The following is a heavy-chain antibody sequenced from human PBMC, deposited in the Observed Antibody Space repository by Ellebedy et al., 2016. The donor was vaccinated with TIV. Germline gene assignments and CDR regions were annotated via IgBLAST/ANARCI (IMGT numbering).Heavy chain of an antibody. CDR3: ARGERLCGGSCPFDY. CDR2: IYNSGNT. Sequence: MPSETLSLTCTVSGDSISSSGFYWGWIRQPPGKGLEWIGSIYNSGNTYKKPSLMSRVTISRDTSNNQFSLKLSSVTAADTAVYYCARGERLCGGSCPFDYWGQGTLVTVSS. V-gene: IGHV4-39*01. J-gene: IGHJ4*02. CDR1: GDSISSSGFY. D-gene: IGHD2-15*01.